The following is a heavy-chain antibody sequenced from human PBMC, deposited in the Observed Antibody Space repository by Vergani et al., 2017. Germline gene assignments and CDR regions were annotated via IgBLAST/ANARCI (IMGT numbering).Heavy chain of an antibody. J-gene: IGHJ4*02. V-gene: IGHV1-2*02. Sequence: VQLVQSGAEVKKPGATVKISCKVSGYTFTDYYMHWVRQAPGQGLEWMGWINPNSGGTNYAQKFQGRVTMTRDTSISTAYMELSRLRSDDTAVYYCARRPYSSSSVGYFDYWGQGTLVTVSS. CDR3: ARRPYSSSSVGYFDY. CDR2: INPNSGGT. D-gene: IGHD6-6*01. CDR1: GYTFTDYY.